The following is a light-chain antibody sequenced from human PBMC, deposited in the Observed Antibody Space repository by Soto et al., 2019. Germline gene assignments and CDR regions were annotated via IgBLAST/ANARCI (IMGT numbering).Light chain of an antibody. Sequence: EIVLTQSPATLSLSPGDTATLSCRASQSVSTWLTWYQQKPGQAPRLLIYDASNRATGIPARFSGSGSGTDFTLTSSSLEPEDFAVYYWQQRSNWISFGQGTRLEIE. CDR1: QSVSTW. CDR3: QQRSNWIS. V-gene: IGKV3-11*01. CDR2: DAS. J-gene: IGKJ5*01.